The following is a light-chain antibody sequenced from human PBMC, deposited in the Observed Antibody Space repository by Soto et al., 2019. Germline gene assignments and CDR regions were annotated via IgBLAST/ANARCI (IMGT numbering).Light chain of an antibody. CDR3: SSYTSSSTYVV. CDR2: DVS. V-gene: IGLV2-14*01. Sequence: QSVLTQPASVSGSPGQSITISCTGTSSDVGGYNYVSWYQQHPRKAPKLMIYDVSNRPSGVSNRFSGSKSGNTASLTISGLQAEDEADYYCSSYTSSSTYVVFGGGTKLTVL. CDR1: SSDVGGYNY. J-gene: IGLJ2*01.